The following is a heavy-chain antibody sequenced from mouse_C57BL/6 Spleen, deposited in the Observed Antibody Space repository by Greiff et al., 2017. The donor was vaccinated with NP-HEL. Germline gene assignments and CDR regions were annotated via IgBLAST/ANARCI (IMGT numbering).Heavy chain of an antibody. CDR2: INPNNGGT. CDR3: ARRSDYDAFAY. CDR1: GYTFTDYN. D-gene: IGHD2-4*01. J-gene: IGHJ3*01. V-gene: IGHV1-18*01. Sequence: EVKLQESGPELVKPGASVKIPCKASGYTFTDYNMDWVKQSHGKSLEWIGDINPNNGGTIYNQKFKGKATLTVDKSSSTAYMELRSLTSEDTAVYYCARRSDYDAFAYWGQGTLVTVSA.